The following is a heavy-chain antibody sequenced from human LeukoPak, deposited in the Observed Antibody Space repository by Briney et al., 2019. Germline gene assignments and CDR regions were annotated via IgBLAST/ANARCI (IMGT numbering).Heavy chain of an antibody. D-gene: IGHD5-18*01. CDR3: AGEDSYGSGFDY. CDR2: IYYSGST. J-gene: IGHJ4*02. Sequence: SETLSLTCTVSDGSISSYYWSWIRQPPGKGLEWIGYIYYSGSTNYNPSLKSRVTISVDTSKNQFSLKLSSVTAADTAVYYCAGEDSYGSGFDYWGQGTLVTVPS. CDR1: DGSISSYY. V-gene: IGHV4-59*01.